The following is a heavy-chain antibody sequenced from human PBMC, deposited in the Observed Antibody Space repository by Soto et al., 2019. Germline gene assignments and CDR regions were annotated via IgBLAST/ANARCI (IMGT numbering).Heavy chain of an antibody. V-gene: IGHV4-59*01. Sequence: SETLSLTCTVSGGSISSSYWSWIRQPPGKGLEWIGYIYYSGSTNYNPSLKSRVTISVDTSKNQFSLELSSVTAADTAVYYCARYSFNSDSWDYFDYWGQGTLVTVSS. CDR3: ARYSFNSDSWDYFDY. J-gene: IGHJ4*02. CDR2: IYYSGST. D-gene: IGHD4-4*01. CDR1: GGSISSSY.